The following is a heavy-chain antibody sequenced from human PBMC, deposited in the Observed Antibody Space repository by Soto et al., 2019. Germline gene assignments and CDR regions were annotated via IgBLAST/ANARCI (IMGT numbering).Heavy chain of an antibody. Sequence: QITLKESGPTLVKPTQTLTLTCTFSGFSLSTSGVGVGWIRQPPGKALEWLALIYWDDDKRYSPSLKSRLTXTXDTSKNQVVLTMTNMDPVDTATYYCAHRGHMALFDPWGQGTLVTVSS. V-gene: IGHV2-5*02. CDR2: IYWDDDK. CDR1: GFSLSTSGVG. CDR3: AHRGHMALFDP. J-gene: IGHJ5*02.